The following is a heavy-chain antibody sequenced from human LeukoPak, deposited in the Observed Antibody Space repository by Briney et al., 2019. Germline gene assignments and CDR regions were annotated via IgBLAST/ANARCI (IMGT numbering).Heavy chain of an antibody. CDR3: ATADRGYCSGGSCYA. CDR2: FDPEDGET. CDR1: GYTLTELS. Sequence: ASVKVSCKVSGYTLTELSMHWVRQAPGKGLEWMGGFDPEDGETIYAQKFQSRVTMTKDTSTDTAYMELSSLRSEDTAVYYCATADRGYCSGGSCYAWGQGTLVTVSS. V-gene: IGHV1-24*01. J-gene: IGHJ5*02. D-gene: IGHD2-15*01.